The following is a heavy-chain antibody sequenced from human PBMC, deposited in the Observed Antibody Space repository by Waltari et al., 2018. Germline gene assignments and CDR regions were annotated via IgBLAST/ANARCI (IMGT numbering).Heavy chain of an antibody. CDR2: ISSSSSYI. J-gene: IGHJ4*02. CDR1: GFTLSSYS. D-gene: IGHD3-10*01. CDR3: ARHVFGELPIDY. V-gene: IGHV3-21*01. Sequence: EVQLVESGGGLVKPGGSLRLSCAASGFTLSSYSMTWVRQAPGKGLEWVSSISSSSSYIYYADSVKGRFTISRDNAKNSLYLQMSSLRAEDTAVYYCARHVFGELPIDYWGQGTLVTVSS.